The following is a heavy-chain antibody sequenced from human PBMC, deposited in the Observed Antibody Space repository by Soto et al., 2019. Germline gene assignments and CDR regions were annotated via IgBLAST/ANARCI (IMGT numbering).Heavy chain of an antibody. Sequence: ASVKVSCKASGYTFTSYGISLVRQAPGQGLEWMGWISAYNGNTNYAQKLQGRVTMTTDTSTSTAYMELRSLRSDDTAVYYCASTSSGYYIGYYYYGMDVWGQGTTVTVSS. J-gene: IGHJ6*02. V-gene: IGHV1-18*01. CDR1: GYTFTSYG. CDR2: ISAYNGNT. D-gene: IGHD3-3*01. CDR3: ASTSSGYYIGYYYYGMDV.